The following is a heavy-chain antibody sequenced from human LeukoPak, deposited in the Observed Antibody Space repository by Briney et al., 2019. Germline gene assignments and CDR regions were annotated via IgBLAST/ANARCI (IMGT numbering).Heavy chain of an antibody. CDR2: ISYDGSIK. Sequence: RPGGSLRLSCADSGFTFSSYGMHWVRQAPGKGLEWVAVISYDGSIKYYGDSVKGRFTISRDNSKNTVHLQMNSLRAEDTAVYYCAKEWGSHYDSSGYLDYWGQGTLVTVSS. D-gene: IGHD3-22*01. J-gene: IGHJ4*02. CDR3: AKEWGSHYDSSGYLDY. CDR1: GFTFSSYG. V-gene: IGHV3-30*18.